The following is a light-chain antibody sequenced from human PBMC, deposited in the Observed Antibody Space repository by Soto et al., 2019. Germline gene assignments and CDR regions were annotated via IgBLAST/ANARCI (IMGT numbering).Light chain of an antibody. CDR3: QQFGGSPPSCT. J-gene: IGKJ1*01. CDR2: GAS. CDR1: QSVSSNS. V-gene: IGKV3-20*01. Sequence: ESVLTQSPGTLSLSPGERATLSCRASQSVSSNSLAWYQKKPGQAPRLLIYGASSRATGTPDRFSGSGSGTDFTLTISRLEPEDCAVYYCQQFGGSPPSCTFGQGTKVDI.